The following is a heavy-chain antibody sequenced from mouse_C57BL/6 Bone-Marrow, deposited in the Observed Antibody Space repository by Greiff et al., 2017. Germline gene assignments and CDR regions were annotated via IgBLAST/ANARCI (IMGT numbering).Heavy chain of an antibody. J-gene: IGHJ1*03. CDR2: ISSGGDYI. CDR1: GFTFSSYA. V-gene: IGHV5-9-1*02. Sequence: EVKLVESGEGLVKPGGSLKLSCAASGFTFSSYAMSWVRQTPEKRLEWVAYISSGGDYIYYADTVKGRFTISRDNARNNLYLQMSSLKSEDTAMYYCTRFYYDYDYWYFDVWGTGTTVTVSS. CDR3: TRFYYDYDYWYFDV. D-gene: IGHD2-4*01.